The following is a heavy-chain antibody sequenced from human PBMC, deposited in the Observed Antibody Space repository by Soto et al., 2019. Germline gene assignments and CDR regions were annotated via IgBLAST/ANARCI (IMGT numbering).Heavy chain of an antibody. J-gene: IGHJ4*02. D-gene: IGHD1-26*01. CDR1: GGTFSSYA. CDR3: ARDTYDGGWELPGWYYFDY. Sequence: QVQLVQSGAEVKKPGSSVKVSCKASGGTFSSYAISWVRQAPGQGLEWMGGIIPIFGTANYAQKFQGRVTITADESTSTAYMELSSLRSEDTAVYYCARDTYDGGWELPGWYYFDYWGQGTLVTVSS. V-gene: IGHV1-69*01. CDR2: IIPIFGTA.